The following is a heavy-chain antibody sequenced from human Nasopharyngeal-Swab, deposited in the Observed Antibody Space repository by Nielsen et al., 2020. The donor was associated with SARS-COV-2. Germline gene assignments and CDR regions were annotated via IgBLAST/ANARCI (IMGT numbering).Heavy chain of an antibody. J-gene: IGHJ6*02. D-gene: IGHD6-13*01. CDR2: ISTSSTTI. V-gene: IGHV3-48*01. CDR1: GFRFDVYS. CDR3: VIAGAGNNGMDV. Sequence: GGSLRLSCAASGFRFDVYSMNWVRQAPGKGLEGVSFISTSSTTIYYADSVKGRFTISRDNAKNSLYLQMNSPRGEDTAVYYCVIAGAGNNGMDVWGQGTTVTVSS.